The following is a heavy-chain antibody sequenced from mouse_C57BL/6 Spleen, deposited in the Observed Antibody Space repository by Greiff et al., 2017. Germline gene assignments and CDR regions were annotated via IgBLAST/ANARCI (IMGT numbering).Heavy chain of an antibody. CDR2: ISNGGGST. D-gene: IGHD5-1*01. V-gene: IGHV5-12*01. Sequence: DVLLVESGGGLVQPGGSLKLSCAASGFTFSDYYMYWVRQTPEKRLEWVAYISNGGGSTYYPDTVKGRFTISRDNAKNSLYLQMSRLKSEDTAMYYCARHGGVPFYAMDYWGQGTSVTVSS. J-gene: IGHJ4*01. CDR1: GFTFSDYY. CDR3: ARHGGVPFYAMDY.